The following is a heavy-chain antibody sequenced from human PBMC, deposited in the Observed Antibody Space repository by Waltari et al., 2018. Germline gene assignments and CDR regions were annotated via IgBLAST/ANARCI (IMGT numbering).Heavy chain of an antibody. J-gene: IGHJ4*02. CDR1: GFTFSSSP. Sequence: EVQLVESGGGLVQPGGSLRLSCAASGFTFSSSPMHWVRQAPGKRLVWVSRINGDGSSTVYVDSVKGRFTISRDNAKNTVFLQMNGLRADDTAVYYCTTGGGLSQYWGRGTLVTVSS. CDR3: TTGGGLSQY. CDR2: INGDGSST. V-gene: IGHV3-74*01. D-gene: IGHD1-1*01.